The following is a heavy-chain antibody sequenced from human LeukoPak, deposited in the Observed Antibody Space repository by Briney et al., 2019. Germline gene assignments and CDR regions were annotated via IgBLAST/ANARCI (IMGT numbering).Heavy chain of an antibody. V-gene: IGHV1-18*01. Sequence: VASVKVSCKASGYTFTSHGISWVRQAPGQGLEWMGWISAYNGNTNYAQKLQGRVTMTTDTSTSTAYMELRSLRSDDTAVYYCARAEVVGSGYYYYGMDVWGQGTTVTVSS. D-gene: IGHD3-10*01. CDR1: GYTFTSHG. J-gene: IGHJ6*02. CDR2: ISAYNGNT. CDR3: ARAEVVGSGYYYYGMDV.